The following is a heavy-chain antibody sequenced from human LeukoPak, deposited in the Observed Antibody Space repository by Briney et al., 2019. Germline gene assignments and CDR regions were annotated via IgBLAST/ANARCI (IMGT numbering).Heavy chain of an antibody. D-gene: IGHD3-3*01. CDR3: ARGLASGYPPIPFDY. Sequence: SETLSLTCTVSGGSTSSYYWGWIRQPPGKGLEWIGSIYYSGSTYYNPSLKSRVTISVDTSKNQFSLKLSSVTAADTAVYYCARGLASGYPPIPFDYWGQGTLVTVSS. V-gene: IGHV4-39*07. J-gene: IGHJ4*02. CDR2: IYYSGST. CDR1: GGSTSSYY.